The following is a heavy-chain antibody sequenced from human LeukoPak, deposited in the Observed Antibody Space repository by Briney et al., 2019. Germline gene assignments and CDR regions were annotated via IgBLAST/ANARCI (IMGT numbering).Heavy chain of an antibody. V-gene: IGHV4-59*08. CDR1: GGSISSHY. CDR2: SNSGST. D-gene: IGHD2-2*01. J-gene: IGHJ6*02. CDR3: ARHPDYQTPTYYGMDL. Sequence: SETLSLTCTVSGGSISSHYWTWIRQSPVKGLEFSNSGSTSYNPSLKSRVTISIDTSKNQFSLKVNSVTAADTAVYYCARHPDYQTPTYYGMDLWGQGTTVTVSS.